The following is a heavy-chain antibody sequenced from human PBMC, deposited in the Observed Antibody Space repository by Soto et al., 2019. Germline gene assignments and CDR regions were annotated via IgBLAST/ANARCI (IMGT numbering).Heavy chain of an antibody. D-gene: IGHD1-26*01. J-gene: IGHJ6*02. CDR2: IYSGGST. CDR3: ARDPGDRNGMIV. Sequence: EVQVVESGGGLVHPGGSLRLSCAASGFTVSSDYMNWVRQAPGKGLEWVSVIYSGGSTYYADSVKGRFTISRDNSKNTLYLQMNRLRAEDTAVYYCARDPGDRNGMIVWGQGTTVTVSS. V-gene: IGHV3-66*01. CDR1: GFTVSSDY.